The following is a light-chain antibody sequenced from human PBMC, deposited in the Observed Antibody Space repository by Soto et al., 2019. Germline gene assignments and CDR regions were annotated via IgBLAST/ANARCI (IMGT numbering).Light chain of an antibody. CDR1: QNINAW. V-gene: IGKV1-5*01. CDR3: QQYHRYST. J-gene: IGKJ1*01. CDR2: DVS. Sequence: TLSASVGDRVTITCRASQNINAWLAWYQQKPGKAPKLLIYDVSTLHSGVPSRFSGSASGTEFTLTISNLESDDFATYYCQQYHRYSTFGQGTKVDIK.